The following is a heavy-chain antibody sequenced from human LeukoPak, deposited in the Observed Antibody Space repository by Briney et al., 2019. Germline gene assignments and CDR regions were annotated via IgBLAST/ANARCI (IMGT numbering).Heavy chain of an antibody. J-gene: IGHJ6*02. V-gene: IGHV4-59*08. CDR3: ASLYSGYDSPPGDYYYGMDV. CDR2: IYYSGST. D-gene: IGHD5-12*01. CDR1: GGFISSYY. Sequence: SETLSLTCTVSGGFISSYYWSWIRQPPGKGLEWVGYIYYSGSTNYNPSLKSRVTISVDTSKNQFSLQLSSVTAADTAVYYCASLYSGYDSPPGDYYYGMDVWGQGTTVTVSS.